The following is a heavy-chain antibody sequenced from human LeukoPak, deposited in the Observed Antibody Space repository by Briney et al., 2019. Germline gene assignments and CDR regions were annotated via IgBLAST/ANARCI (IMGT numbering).Heavy chain of an antibody. CDR1: GFTVSGHY. D-gene: IGHD3-10*01. CDR3: ARGGLGGEALEV. V-gene: IGHV3-66*02. J-gene: IGHJ3*01. CDR2: IHSGGTA. Sequence: GGSLRLSCAASGFTVSGHYMSWVRQAPGKGLEWVSAIHSGGTAYYADSVKGRFTISRDNSKNTLFLQLNSLRPEDTALYYCARGGLGGEALEVWGQGTMVTVSS.